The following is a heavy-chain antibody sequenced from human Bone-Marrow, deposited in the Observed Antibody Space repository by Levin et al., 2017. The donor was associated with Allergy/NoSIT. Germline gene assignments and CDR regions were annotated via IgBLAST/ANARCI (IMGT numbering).Heavy chain of an antibody. D-gene: IGHD3-10*01. CDR1: GFTFSSYS. CDR3: ANYYARGWFDP. Sequence: GGSLRLSCAASGFTFSSYSMNWVRQAPGKGLEWVSSISSSSSYIYYADSVKGRFTISRDNAKNSLYLQMNSLRAEDTAVYYCANYYARGWFDPWGQGTLVTVSS. CDR2: ISSSSSYI. V-gene: IGHV3-21*01. J-gene: IGHJ5*02.